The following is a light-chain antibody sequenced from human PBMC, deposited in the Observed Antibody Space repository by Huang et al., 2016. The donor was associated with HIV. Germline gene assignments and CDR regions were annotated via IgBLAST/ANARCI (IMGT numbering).Light chain of an antibody. CDR2: GAS. J-gene: IGKJ4*01. Sequence: VMTQSPASLSVSPGERVTLSCSASQTVIKNLAWYQQRPGQPPRLLVYGASVRAAGVPDRFSGSGSGTDFTLTITSLQSEDFAIYYCQQYNRWPPLTFGRGTKVETK. V-gene: IGKV3-15*01. CDR3: QQYNRWPPLT. CDR1: QTVIKN.